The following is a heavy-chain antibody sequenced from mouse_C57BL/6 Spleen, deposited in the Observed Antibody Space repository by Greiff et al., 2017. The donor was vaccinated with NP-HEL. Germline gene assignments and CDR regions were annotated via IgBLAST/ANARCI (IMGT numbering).Heavy chain of an antibody. CDR1: GYTFTDYY. CDR3: ARCDYYGSSNGYFDV. V-gene: IGHV1-76*01. Sequence: VQLQQSGAELVRPGASVKLSCKASGYTFTDYYINWVKQRPGQGLEWIARIYPGSGNTYYNEKFKGKATLTAEKSSSTAYMQLSSLTSEDSAVYFCARCDYYGSSNGYFDVWGTGTTVTVSS. J-gene: IGHJ1*03. D-gene: IGHD1-1*01. CDR2: IYPGSGNT.